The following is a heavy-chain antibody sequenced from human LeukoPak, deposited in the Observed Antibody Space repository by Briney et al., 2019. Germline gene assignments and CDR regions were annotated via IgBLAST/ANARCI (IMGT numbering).Heavy chain of an antibody. CDR2: ISYDGSNK. D-gene: IGHD5-18*01. J-gene: IGHJ6*03. CDR1: GFTFSSYA. V-gene: IGHV3-30-3*01. CDR3: ARVIRGYSYGTQYYYYYMDV. Sequence: GGSLRLSCAASGFTFSSYAMHWVRQAPGKGLEWVAVISYDGSNKYYADSVKGRFTISRDNAKNSLYLQMNSLRAEDTAVYYCARVIRGYSYGTQYYYYYMDVWGKGTTVTVSS.